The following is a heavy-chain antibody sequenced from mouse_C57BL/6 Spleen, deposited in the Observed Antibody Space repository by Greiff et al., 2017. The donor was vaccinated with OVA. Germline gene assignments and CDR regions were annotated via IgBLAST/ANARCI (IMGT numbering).Heavy chain of an antibody. CDR3: ARHYYGSSYWYFDV. CDR1: GFSLTSYG. J-gene: IGHJ1*03. V-gene: IGHV2-6-1*01. D-gene: IGHD1-1*01. CDR2: IWSDGST. Sequence: VQRVESGPGLVAPSQSLSITCTVSGFSLTSYGVHWVRQPPGKGLEWLVVIWSDGSTTYNSALKSRLSISKDNSKSQVFLKMNSLQTDDTAMYYCARHYYGSSYWYFDVWGTRTTVTVSS.